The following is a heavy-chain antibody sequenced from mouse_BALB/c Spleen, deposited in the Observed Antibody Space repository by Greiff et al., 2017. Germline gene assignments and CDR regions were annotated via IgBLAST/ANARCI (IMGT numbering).Heavy chain of an antibody. CDR2: ISYSGST. D-gene: IGHD3-3*01. Sequence: EVMLVESGPGLVKPSQSLSLTCTVTGYSITSDYAWNWIRQFPGNKLEWMGYISYSGSTSYNPSLKSRISITRDTSKNQFFLQLNSVTTEDTATYYCARDRYYFDYWGQGTTLTVSS. J-gene: IGHJ2*01. CDR1: GYSITSDYA. CDR3: ARDRYYFDY. V-gene: IGHV3-2*02.